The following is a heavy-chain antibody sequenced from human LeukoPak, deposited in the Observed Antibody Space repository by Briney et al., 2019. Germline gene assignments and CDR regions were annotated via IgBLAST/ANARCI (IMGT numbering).Heavy chain of an antibody. CDR3: ALDIVVVVAATGDAFDI. V-gene: IGHV3-48*04. Sequence: GGSLRLSCAASGFTFSSYSMNWVRQAPEKGLEWVSYISSSSSTIYYADSVKGRFTISRDNAKNSLYLQMNSLRAEDTAVYYCALDIVVVVAATGDAFDIWGQGTMVTVSS. J-gene: IGHJ3*02. CDR2: ISSSSSTI. CDR1: GFTFSSYS. D-gene: IGHD2-15*01.